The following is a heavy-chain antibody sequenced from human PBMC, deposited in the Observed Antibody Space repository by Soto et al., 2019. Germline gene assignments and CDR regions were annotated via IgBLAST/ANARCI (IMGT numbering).Heavy chain of an antibody. Sequence: GGSLRLSCAASGFTFSSYAMSWVRQAPGKGLEWVSAISGSGGSTYYADSVKGRFTISRDNSKNTLYLQMNSLRAEDTAVYYCASNPPRYCSGGSCYPSLYAFDIWGQGTMVTVSS. CDR2: ISGSGGST. J-gene: IGHJ3*02. CDR1: GFTFSSYA. D-gene: IGHD2-15*01. V-gene: IGHV3-23*01. CDR3: ASNPPRYCSGGSCYPSLYAFDI.